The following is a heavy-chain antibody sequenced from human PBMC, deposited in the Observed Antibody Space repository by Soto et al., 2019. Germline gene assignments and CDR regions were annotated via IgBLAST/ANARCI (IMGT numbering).Heavy chain of an antibody. V-gene: IGHV4-34*01. J-gene: IGHJ6*02. CDR3: ARDIAARRGYYYYGMDV. CDR2: INHSGST. CDR1: GGSFSGYY. D-gene: IGHD6-6*01. Sequence: KTSETLSLTCAVYGGSFSGYYWSWIRQPPGKGLEWIGEINHSGSTNYNPSLKSRVTISVDTSKNQFSLKLSSVTAADTAVYYCARDIAARRGYYYYGMDVWGQGTTVTVSS.